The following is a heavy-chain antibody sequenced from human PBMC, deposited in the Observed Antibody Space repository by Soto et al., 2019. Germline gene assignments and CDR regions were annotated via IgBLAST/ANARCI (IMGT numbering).Heavy chain of an antibody. D-gene: IGHD3-16*01. J-gene: IGHJ6*02. V-gene: IGHV1-69*12. CDR1: GGTFSSYA. CDR3: ASAWGPSYYYGMDV. Sequence: QVQLVQSGAEVKKPGSSVKVSCKASGGTFSSYAISWVRQAPGQGLEWMGGSIPIFGTADYAQKFQGRVASTADASTSTAYMELSSLRSEDTAVYYCASAWGPSYYYGMDVWGQGTTVTVSS. CDR2: SIPIFGTA.